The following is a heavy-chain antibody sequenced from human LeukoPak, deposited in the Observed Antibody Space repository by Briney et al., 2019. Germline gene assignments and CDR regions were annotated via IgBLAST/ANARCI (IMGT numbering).Heavy chain of an antibody. Sequence: GGSLRLSCGASGFXFSSYAIHWVRQAPGKGLEWVAVISYDGSNKYYADSVKGRFTISRDNSKNTLYLQMNSLRAEDTAVYYCAVRYQLLRGFDYWGQGTLVTVSS. J-gene: IGHJ4*02. V-gene: IGHV3-30-3*01. CDR3: AVRYQLLRGFDY. CDR2: ISYDGSNK. D-gene: IGHD2-2*01. CDR1: GFXFSSYA.